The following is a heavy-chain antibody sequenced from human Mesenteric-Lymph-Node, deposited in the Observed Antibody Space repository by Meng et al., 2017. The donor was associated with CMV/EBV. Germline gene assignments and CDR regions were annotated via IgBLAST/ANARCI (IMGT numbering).Heavy chain of an antibody. V-gene: IGHV3-21*01. CDR3: ARENGGKSNAFDI. J-gene: IGHJ3*02. D-gene: IGHD4-23*01. CDR2: ISSSTSYI. Sequence: GGSLRLSCAASGITFSAYSMNWVRQAPGKGLEWVSFISSSTSYIYYADSVKGRFTISRDNAKNSLYLQMNSLRAEDTAVYYCARENGGKSNAFDIWGQGTMVTVSS. CDR1: GITFSAYS.